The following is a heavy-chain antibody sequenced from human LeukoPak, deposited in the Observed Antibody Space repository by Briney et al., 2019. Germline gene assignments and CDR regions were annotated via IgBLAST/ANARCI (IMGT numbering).Heavy chain of an antibody. CDR1: GFLFSTFD. Sequence: GGSLRLSCAASGFLFSTFDMSWGRQAPGKGLECVSTITRSGAAKYYADSVKGRFTISRDNSKNTLYLQMDSLSAEDTALYYCAKDHPSCGGRDCLLFDNWGQGTLVTVSS. CDR2: ITRSGAAK. D-gene: IGHD2-21*01. J-gene: IGHJ4*02. CDR3: AKDHPSCGGRDCLLFDN. V-gene: IGHV3-23*01.